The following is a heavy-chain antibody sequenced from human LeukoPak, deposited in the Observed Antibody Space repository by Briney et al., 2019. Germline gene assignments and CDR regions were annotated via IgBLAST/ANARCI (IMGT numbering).Heavy chain of an antibody. CDR1: GGPISSNY. Sequence: PSETLSLTCTVSGGPISSNYWSWIRQPPGKGLEWIGYIYYTGSTSYNPSLKSRVTISVDTPKNQFSLKLTSVTAADTAVYYCARDQWPNWYFDLWGRGTQVTVAS. V-gene: IGHV4-59*01. J-gene: IGHJ2*01. CDR2: IYYTGST. D-gene: IGHD6-19*01. CDR3: ARDQWPNWYFDL.